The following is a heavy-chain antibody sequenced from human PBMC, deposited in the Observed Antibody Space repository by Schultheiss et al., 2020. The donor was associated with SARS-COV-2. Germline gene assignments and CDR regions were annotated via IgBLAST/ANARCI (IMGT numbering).Heavy chain of an antibody. J-gene: IGHJ4*02. CDR3: ATTYYYDSSGYFRPGTNYFDY. V-gene: IGHV3-33*08. Sequence: GGSLRLSCAASGFTFSSYGMHWVRQAPGKGLEWVAVIWYDGSNKYYADSVKGRFTISRDNSKNTLYLQMNSLRAEDTAVYYCATTYYYDSSGYFRPGTNYFDYWGQGTLVTVSS. CDR2: IWYDGSNK. D-gene: IGHD3-22*01. CDR1: GFTFSSYG.